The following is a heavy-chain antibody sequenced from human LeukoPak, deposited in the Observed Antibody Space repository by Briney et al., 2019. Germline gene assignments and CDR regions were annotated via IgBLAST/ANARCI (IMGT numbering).Heavy chain of an antibody. Sequence: PEGSLRLSCAASGFTFSSYFMNWVRQTPEKGLEWVANINPDGSEQQYVDSVRGQFSSSRDNAKNSLYLQMNSLRAEDTAVYYCARGGVSRAAFDLWGQGTMVTVSS. V-gene: IGHV3-7*05. CDR3: ARGGVSRAAFDL. CDR1: GFTFSSYF. CDR2: INPDGSEQ. D-gene: IGHD3-16*01. J-gene: IGHJ3*01.